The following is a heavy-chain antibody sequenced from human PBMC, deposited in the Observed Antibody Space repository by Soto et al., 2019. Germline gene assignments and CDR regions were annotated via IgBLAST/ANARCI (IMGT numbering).Heavy chain of an antibody. J-gene: IGHJ4*02. CDR3: ASGVGTSPDFDY. CDR2: ISGYNGNT. CDR1: GYTFSSYA. D-gene: IGHD2-2*01. Sequence: QVQLVQSGAEVKKPGASVKVPCKASGYTFSSYAISWVRQAPGQGLEWMGWISGYNGNTNYAQKFQGRVTMTTDTSTSTVYMELRSLRSDDTAVYYCASGVGTSPDFDYWGQGTLVTVSS. V-gene: IGHV1-18*01.